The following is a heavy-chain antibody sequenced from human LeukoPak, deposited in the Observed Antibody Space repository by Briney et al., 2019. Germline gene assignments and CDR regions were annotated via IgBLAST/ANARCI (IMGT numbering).Heavy chain of an antibody. CDR2: IYYSGST. J-gene: IGHJ4*02. CDR1: GGSVSSGSYY. CDR3: ARDSKDCSSTSCYRLFDY. V-gene: IGHV4-61*01. Sequence: SETLSLTCTVSGGSVSSGSYYWSWIRQPPGKGQEWIGYIYYSGSTNYNPSLKSRVTISVDTSKNQFSLKLSSVTAADTAVYYCARDSKDCSSTSCYRLFDYWGQGTLVTVSS. D-gene: IGHD2-2*02.